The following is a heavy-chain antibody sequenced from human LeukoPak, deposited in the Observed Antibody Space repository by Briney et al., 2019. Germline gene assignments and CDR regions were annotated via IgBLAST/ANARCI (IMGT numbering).Heavy chain of an antibody. J-gene: IGHJ5*02. V-gene: IGHV3-33*01. CDR1: GFTFSSYG. Sequence: GGSLRLSCAASGFTFSSYGMHWVRQAPGKGLEWVAVLWYDGSKKFYADSVKGRFTISRDNSKNTVYLQMNSLRAEDTALYYCARDTDTSSHYGCFDPWGQGTLVTVSS. CDR3: ARDTDTSSHYGCFDP. D-gene: IGHD2-2*01. CDR2: LWYDGSKK.